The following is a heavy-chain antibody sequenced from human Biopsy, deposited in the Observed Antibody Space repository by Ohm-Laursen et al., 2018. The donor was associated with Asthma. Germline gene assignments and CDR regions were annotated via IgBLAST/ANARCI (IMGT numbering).Heavy chain of an antibody. V-gene: IGHV4-30-4*01. CDR3: ARRGGVRRYFDY. J-gene: IGHJ4*02. Sequence: FSLTFTFSFFSLRRFSSSFRLVRPPPCPFLSFLFSLSSIGSPYYPPSLKIRVAISLDTSKNQFSLKLSSVTAADTAVYFCARRGGVRRYFDYWGQGTLVTVSS. CDR2: LSSIGSP. D-gene: IGHD3-16*01. CDR1: FFSLRRFSSS.